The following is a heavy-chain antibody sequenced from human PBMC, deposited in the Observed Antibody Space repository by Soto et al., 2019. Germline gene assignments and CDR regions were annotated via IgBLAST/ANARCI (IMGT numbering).Heavy chain of an antibody. CDR1: GFTVSNCG. CDR3: ARCSRNSCYSYGVDV. V-gene: IGHV3-48*02. D-gene: IGHD2-15*01. Sequence: WGTLILSCSASGFTVSNCGMNFFRHTPGKGLDGVSYISDSGATKHYADSVNGRFTISRDNGKDSLYLQMNSLRDEDTAVYFCARCSRNSCYSYGVDVWGQGATVTVSS. J-gene: IGHJ6*02. CDR2: ISDSGATK.